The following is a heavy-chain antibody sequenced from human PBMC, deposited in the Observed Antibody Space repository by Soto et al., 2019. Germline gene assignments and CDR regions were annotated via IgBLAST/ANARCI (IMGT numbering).Heavy chain of an antibody. CDR1: GGSISSSSYY. D-gene: IGHD5-12*01. CDR2: IYYSGST. CDR3: ASQSGYVYGMDV. V-gene: IGHV4-39*01. J-gene: IGHJ6*02. Sequence: QLQLQESGPGLVKPSETLSLTCTVSGGSISSSSYYWGWIRQPPGKGLEWIGSIYYSGSTYYNPSLKSRVTISVDTSKNQFSLKLSSVTAADTAVYYCASQSGYVYGMDVWGQGTTVTVSS.